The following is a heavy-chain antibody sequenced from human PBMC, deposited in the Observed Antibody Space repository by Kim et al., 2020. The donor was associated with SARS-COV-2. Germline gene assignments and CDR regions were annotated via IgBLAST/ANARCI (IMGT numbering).Heavy chain of an antibody. CDR3: AKDTARMATIPYFDY. CDR2: ISYDGSNK. D-gene: IGHD5-12*01. V-gene: IGHV3-30*18. Sequence: GGSLRLSCAASGFTFSSYGMHWVRQAPGKGLEWVAVISYDGSNKYYADSVKGRFTISRDNSKNTLYLQMNSLRAEDTAVYYCAKDTARMATIPYFDYWGQGTLVTVSS. J-gene: IGHJ4*02. CDR1: GFTFSSYG.